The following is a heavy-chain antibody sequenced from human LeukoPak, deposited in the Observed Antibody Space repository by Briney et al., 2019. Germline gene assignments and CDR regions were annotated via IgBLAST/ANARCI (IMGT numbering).Heavy chain of an antibody. J-gene: IGHJ4*02. V-gene: IGHV7-4-1*02. CDR3: ARRRDGYNYVGTDH. Sequence: ASVKVSCKASGYTFTSFALGWVRQAPGHGLEWMGWINTNTGNPTYAQGFTGRVVFSLDTSVSTAYLQINSLEAEDTAVYYCARRRDGYNYVGTDHWGQGTLVTVSS. D-gene: IGHD5-24*01. CDR2: INTNTGNP. CDR1: GYTFTSFA.